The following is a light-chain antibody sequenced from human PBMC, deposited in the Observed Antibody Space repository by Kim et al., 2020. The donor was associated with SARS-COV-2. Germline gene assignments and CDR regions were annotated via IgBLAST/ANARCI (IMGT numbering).Light chain of an antibody. V-gene: IGLV1-40*01. J-gene: IGLJ3*02. Sequence: QSVLTQPPSVSGAPGQRVTISCTGSSSNIGAGYDVHWYQQLPGTAPKLLIYGNSNRPSGVPDRFSGSKSGTSASLAITGLQAEDGADYYCQSYDSSLSGWVFGGGTQLTV. CDR2: GNS. CDR3: QSYDSSLSGWV. CDR1: SSNIGAGYD.